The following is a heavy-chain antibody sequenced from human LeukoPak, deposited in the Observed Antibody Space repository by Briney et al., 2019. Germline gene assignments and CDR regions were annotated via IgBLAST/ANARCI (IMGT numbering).Heavy chain of an antibody. D-gene: IGHD3-22*01. CDR1: GYTFTTCD. CDR3: ATTKPDSSEIYH. Sequence: ASVTLSFTASGYTFTTCDNYWVRQAYGPGLGLMGWMSPNSGHTGYAQEFQGRGTMTRNTSINTAYMELSSLGSDDTAVYYCATTKPDSSEIYHWGRGTRVSVS. J-gene: IGHJ5*02. V-gene: IGHV1-8*02. CDR2: MSPNSGHT.